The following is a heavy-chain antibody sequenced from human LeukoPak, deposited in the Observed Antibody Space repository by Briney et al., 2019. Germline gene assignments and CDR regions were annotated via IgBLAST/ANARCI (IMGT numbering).Heavy chain of an antibody. V-gene: IGHV4-31*03. J-gene: IGHJ6*02. CDR3: ARVRSDGMDV. Sequence: SQTLPLTCTVSGGSISSGGYYWSWIRQHPGKGLEWIGYIYYSGSTYYNPSLKSRVTISVDTSKNQFSLKLSSVTAADTAVYYCARVRSDGMDVWGQGTTVTVSS. CDR1: GGSISSGGYY. CDR2: IYYSGST.